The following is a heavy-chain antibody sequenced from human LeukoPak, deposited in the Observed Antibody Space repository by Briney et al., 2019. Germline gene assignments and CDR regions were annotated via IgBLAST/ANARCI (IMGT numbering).Heavy chain of an antibody. J-gene: IGHJ5*02. CDR2: ISAYNGNT. Sequence: ASVKVSCKASGYTFTSYGISWVRQAPGQGLEWMGWISAYNGNTNYAQKLQGRVTMTTDTSTSTAYMELRSLRSDDTAVYYCAREKGYYDSGGYYFAGDWFDPWGQGTLVTVSS. D-gene: IGHD3-22*01. CDR1: GYTFTSYG. V-gene: IGHV1-18*01. CDR3: AREKGYYDSGGYYFAGDWFDP.